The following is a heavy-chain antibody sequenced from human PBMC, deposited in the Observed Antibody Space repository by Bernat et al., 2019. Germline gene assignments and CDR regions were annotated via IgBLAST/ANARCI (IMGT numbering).Heavy chain of an antibody. V-gene: IGHV3-30-3*01. CDR2: ISYDGSNK. D-gene: IGHD6-13*01. Sequence: QVQLVESGGGVVQPGRSLRLSCAASGFTFSSYAMHWVRQAPGKGLDGVAVISYDGSNKYNGDSMKARLTITRDNSKSRLYLQMNSLRAADAAGYYCARERQPLVLTSEYYYHGMAVWGQGTPVPVSS. CDR3: ARERQPLVLTSEYYYHGMAV. J-gene: IGHJ6*02. CDR1: GFTFSSYA.